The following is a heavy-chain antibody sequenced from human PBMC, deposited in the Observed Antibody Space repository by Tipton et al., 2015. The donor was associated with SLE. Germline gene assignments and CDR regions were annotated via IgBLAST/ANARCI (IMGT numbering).Heavy chain of an antibody. CDR2: IYHSGDT. Sequence: TLSLTCTISGGSINNSECWSWVRQTPGKGLEWIGEIYHSGDTEYNPSLKSRVTILVDKSSNQFSLNLNSVTAADTAVYYCARLIAAAGLVDYWGQGTLVTVSS. V-gene: IGHV4-4*02. J-gene: IGHJ4*02. CDR3: ARLIAAAGLVDY. CDR1: GGSINNSEC. D-gene: IGHD6-13*01.